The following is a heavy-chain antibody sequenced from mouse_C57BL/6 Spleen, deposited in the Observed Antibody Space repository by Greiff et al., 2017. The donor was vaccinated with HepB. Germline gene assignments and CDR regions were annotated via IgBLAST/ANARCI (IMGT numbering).Heavy chain of an antibody. CDR2: INPNNGGT. J-gene: IGHJ1*03. Sequence: EVQLQQSGPELVKPGASVKMSCKASGYTFTDYNMHWVKQSPGKSLEWIGYINPNNGGTSYNQKFKGKATLTVNKSSSTAYMELRSLTSEESAVYYCARENGYDGGYWYFDVWGTGTTVTVSA. CDR3: ARENGYDGGYWYFDV. CDR1: GYTFTDYN. D-gene: IGHD2-2*01. V-gene: IGHV1-22*01.